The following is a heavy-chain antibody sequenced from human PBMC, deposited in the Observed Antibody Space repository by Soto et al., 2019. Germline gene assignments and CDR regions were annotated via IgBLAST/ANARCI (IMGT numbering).Heavy chain of an antibody. D-gene: IGHD6-13*01. CDR3: ATERAGYSSSWYPDYYYGMDV. CDR2: FDPEDGET. V-gene: IGHV1-24*01. Sequence: ASVKVSCKVSGYTLTELSMHWVRQAPGKGLEWMGGFDPEDGETIYAQKFQGRVTMTEDTSTDTAYMELSSLRSEDTAVYYCATERAGYSSSWYPDYYYGMDVWGQVTTVTVSS. J-gene: IGHJ6*02. CDR1: GYTLTELS.